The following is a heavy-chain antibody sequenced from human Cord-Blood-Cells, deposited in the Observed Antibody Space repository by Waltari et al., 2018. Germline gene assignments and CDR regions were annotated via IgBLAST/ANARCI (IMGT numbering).Heavy chain of an antibody. J-gene: IGHJ3*02. CDR3: ARRGIAAAGDAFDI. Sequence: QLQLQESGPGLVQPSATLSLTCTVPGGSISSSRSYWGWIRQLPGKGLEWIGRCYYSGSTYYNPSLKSRVTISVDTSKNQFSLKLSSVTAADTAVYYCARRGIAAAGDAFDIWGQGTMVTVSS. CDR1: GGSISSSRSY. V-gene: IGHV4-39*01. D-gene: IGHD6-13*01. CDR2: CYYSGST.